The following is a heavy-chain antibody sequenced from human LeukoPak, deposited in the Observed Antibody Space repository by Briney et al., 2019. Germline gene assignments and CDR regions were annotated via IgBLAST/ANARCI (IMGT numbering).Heavy chain of an antibody. CDR2: ITSSGDAT. V-gene: IGHV3-23*01. CDR1: GFTFNIYS. D-gene: IGHD3-22*01. CDR3: AKDRSNYHESNGHYYRPNGDY. J-gene: IGHJ4*02. Sequence: GSLRVSCAASGFTFNIYSMSWVRQAPGKGLEWVSSITSSGDATFYADSVKDRFTISRDNSKNMLYLQMSRLRAEDTAVYYCAKDRSNYHESNGHYYRPNGDYWGQGTLVTVSS.